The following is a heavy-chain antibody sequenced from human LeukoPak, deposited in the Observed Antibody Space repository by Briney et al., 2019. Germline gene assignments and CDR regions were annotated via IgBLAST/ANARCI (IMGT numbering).Heavy chain of an antibody. CDR1: GGSISSGDYY. D-gene: IGHD3-10*01. V-gene: IGHV4-39*01. CDR2: SYYSGST. J-gene: IGHJ4*02. CDR3: ARHREYYSGSGSASGCFDY. Sequence: SETLSLTCTVSGGSISSGDYYWSWVRQPPGKGLEWIGTSYYSGSTYYNPSLKSRVTMSVDTSKNQFSLKLSSVTAADTAVYYCARHREYYSGSGSASGCFDYWGQGTLVTVSS.